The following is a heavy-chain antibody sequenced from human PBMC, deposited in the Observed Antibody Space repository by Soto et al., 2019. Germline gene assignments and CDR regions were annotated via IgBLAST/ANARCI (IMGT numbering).Heavy chain of an antibody. CDR2: IYYSGST. CDR1: GGSIISGDYY. J-gene: IGHJ4*02. V-gene: IGHV4-30-4*01. Sequence: PSETLSLTCTVSGGSIISGDYYWICIRQPPWNGLEWIGYIYYSGSTYYDPSLKSRVTISVDTSKNQFSLKLSSVTAADTAVYYCARTPNLKYSSSPAPYFDYWGQGTLVTVPQ. D-gene: IGHD6-6*01. CDR3: ARTPNLKYSSSPAPYFDY.